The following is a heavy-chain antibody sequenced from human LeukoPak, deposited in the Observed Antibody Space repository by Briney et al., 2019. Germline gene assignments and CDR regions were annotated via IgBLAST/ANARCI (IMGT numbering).Heavy chain of an antibody. D-gene: IGHD6-13*01. Sequence: GGSLRLSFAVSGFTFSDYYMSWVRQAPGKGLEWVSYISSSGSMLHYADSVEGRFSISRDNAKNSLHLQMSSLRVEDTAVYYCTRRPYSGSWYYFDYWGQGTLITVSS. J-gene: IGHJ4*02. CDR1: GFTFSDYY. CDR2: ISSSGSML. CDR3: TRRPYSGSWYYFDY. V-gene: IGHV3-11*04.